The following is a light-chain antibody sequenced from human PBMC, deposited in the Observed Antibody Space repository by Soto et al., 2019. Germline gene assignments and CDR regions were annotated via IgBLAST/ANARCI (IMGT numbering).Light chain of an antibody. V-gene: IGKV3-11*01. J-gene: IGKJ4*02. CDR3: QQRNNWPPLT. CDR1: QSVSSY. CDR2: DAS. Sequence: EIVLTQSPATLSLSPGERAALSCRACQSVSSYLAWYQQKPGQAPRLLIYDASNRATGIPARFSGSGSGTDFTLTISSLEPEDFAVYYCQQRNNWPPLTFGVGTKVEMK.